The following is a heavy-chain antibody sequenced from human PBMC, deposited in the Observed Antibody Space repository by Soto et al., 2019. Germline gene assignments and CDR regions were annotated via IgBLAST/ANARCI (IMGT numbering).Heavy chain of an antibody. CDR1: GGTFSSYA. V-gene: IGHV1-69*13. D-gene: IGHD3-10*01. Sequence: SVKVSCKASGGTFSSYAISWVRQAPGQGLEWMGGIIPIFGTANYAQKFQGRVTITADESTSTAYMELSSLRSEDTAVYYCARDRPQYGSGSYHAFDIWGQGTMVTVSS. CDR2: IIPIFGTA. J-gene: IGHJ3*02. CDR3: ARDRPQYGSGSYHAFDI.